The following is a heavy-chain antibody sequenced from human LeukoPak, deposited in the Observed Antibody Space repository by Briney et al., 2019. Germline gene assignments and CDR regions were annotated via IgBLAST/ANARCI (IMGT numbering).Heavy chain of an antibody. V-gene: IGHV4-39*07. CDR3: ALDALGGKSYSNDLIWIDS. D-gene: IGHD1-26*01. Sequence: SETLSLTCIVSSGSISSDQSYWGWIRQPPGKGLEWLGTIYYSGSTYINPSLRGPVTLSVDTSKNQYSLRLNSLTAADTAVYLCALDALGGKSYSNDLIWIDSWGQGILVTVSS. CDR1: SGSISSDQSY. CDR2: IYYSGST. J-gene: IGHJ5*01.